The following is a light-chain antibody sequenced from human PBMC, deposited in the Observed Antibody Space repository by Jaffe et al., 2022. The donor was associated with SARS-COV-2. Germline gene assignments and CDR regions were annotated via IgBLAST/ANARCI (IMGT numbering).Light chain of an antibody. Sequence: QSALTQPASVSGSPGQSITISCTGTRGDVGSYDLVSWYQQHPGKAPKLMIYEASERPSGISNRFSASKSGNTASLTISGLRAEDEADYYCCSYAGGSTMIFGGGTKLTVL. J-gene: IGLJ2*01. V-gene: IGLV2-23*01. CDR3: CSYAGGSTMI. CDR1: RGDVGSYDL. CDR2: EAS.